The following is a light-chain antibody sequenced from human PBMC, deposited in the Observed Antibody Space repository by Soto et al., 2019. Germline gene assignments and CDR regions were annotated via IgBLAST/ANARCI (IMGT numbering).Light chain of an antibody. V-gene: IGLV4-69*01. Sequence: QLVLTQSPSASASLGASVKLTCTLSSGHSSYAIAWHQQQPEKGPRYLMKLNSDGSHSKGDGIPDRFSGSNSGAERYLTISSLQSEDEADYYCQTWGTGVLVFGGGTKVTVL. J-gene: IGLJ2*01. CDR3: QTWGTGVLV. CDR2: LNSDGSH. CDR1: SGHSSYA.